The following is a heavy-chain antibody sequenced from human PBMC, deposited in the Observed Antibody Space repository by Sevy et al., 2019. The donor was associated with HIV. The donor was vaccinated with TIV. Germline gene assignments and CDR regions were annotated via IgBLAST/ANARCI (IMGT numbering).Heavy chain of an antibody. V-gene: IGHV5-51*01. CDR3: AKGARGTLPAYYYYGMDV. Sequence: GESLKISCKGSGYTFTDYWIVWVRQMPGKGLELVGIIYPGDSDTRYSPSFQGHVPISADKSITTAYLQWNSLKASDTAMYYCAKGARGTLPAYYYYGMDVWGQGTTVTVSS. D-gene: IGHD1-1*01. CDR1: GYTFTDYW. J-gene: IGHJ6*02. CDR2: IYPGDSDT.